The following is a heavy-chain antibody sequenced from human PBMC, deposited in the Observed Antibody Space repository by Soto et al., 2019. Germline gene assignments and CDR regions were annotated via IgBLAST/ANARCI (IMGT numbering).Heavy chain of an antibody. J-gene: IGHJ4*02. Sequence: QVQLVQSGAEVKKPGTSVKVSCKASGYTFTSYDINWVRQATGQGLEWMGWMNPNSGNTGYAQKSQGRVTMNRNTSIIIAYMELRRLRSDDTAVYYCARGRQVAGDDHFDYWGQGTLVTVSS. CDR2: MNPNSGNT. CDR1: GYTFTSYD. CDR3: ARGRQVAGDDHFDY. D-gene: IGHD6-19*01. V-gene: IGHV1-8*01.